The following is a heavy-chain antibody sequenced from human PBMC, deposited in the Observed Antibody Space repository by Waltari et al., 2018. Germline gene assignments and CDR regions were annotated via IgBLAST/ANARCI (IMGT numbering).Heavy chain of an antibody. CDR2: INHRGST. J-gene: IGHJ6*02. D-gene: IGHD5-18*01. CDR1: GGSFSGYY. V-gene: IGHV4-34*01. Sequence: QVQLQQWGAGLLKPSETLSLTCAVYGGSFSGYYWSWIRQPPGKGLEWIGEINHRGSTNHNPSLKSRVTISVDTSKNQFSLKLSSVTAADTAVYYCARGGYSYGYPYYYYGMDVWGQGTTVTVSS. CDR3: ARGGYSYGYPYYYYGMDV.